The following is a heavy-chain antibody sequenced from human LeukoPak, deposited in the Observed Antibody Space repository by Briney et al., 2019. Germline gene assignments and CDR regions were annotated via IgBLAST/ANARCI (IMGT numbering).Heavy chain of an antibody. J-gene: IGHJ4*02. D-gene: IGHD6-13*01. V-gene: IGHV4-59*08. CDR3: ARRAGIGQAYFDY. CDR1: GGSMSFYY. Sequence: SGTLSLTCTVSGGSMSFYYWSWIRQSPGKGLECIGYIYYSGSTYYNPSLKSRVTISVDTSKNQFSLNLGPVTAADTAVYYCARRAGIGQAYFDYWGQGTLVTVSS. CDR2: IYYSGST.